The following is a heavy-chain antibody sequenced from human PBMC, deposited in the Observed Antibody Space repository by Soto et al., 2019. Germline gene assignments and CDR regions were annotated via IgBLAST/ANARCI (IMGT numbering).Heavy chain of an antibody. CDR2: IDPSDSYT. D-gene: IGHD3-16*02. CDR1: GYSFTSYW. Sequence: PGEALKISCKDSGYSFTSYWISWVRQMPGKGLEWMGRIDPSDSYTNYSPSFQGHATISADKSISTAYLQWSSLKASDTAMYYCARHATITFGGVIAAALFDYWGQGTLVTVSS. CDR3: ARHATITFGGVIAAALFDY. V-gene: IGHV5-10-1*01. J-gene: IGHJ4*02.